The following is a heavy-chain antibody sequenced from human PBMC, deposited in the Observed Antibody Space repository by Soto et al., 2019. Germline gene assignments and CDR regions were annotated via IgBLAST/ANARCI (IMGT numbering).Heavy chain of an antibody. D-gene: IGHD3-10*02. CDR3: VGHIFGYSPFDY. V-gene: IGHV3-33*01. CDR2: VWHDGSNK. CDR1: GFSFSDYG. J-gene: IGHJ4*02. Sequence: GGSLRLSCAVSGFSFSDYGMHWVRQAPGKGLEWVATVWHDGSNKYYADSVRGRFTISRDNSKSTLYLQMNSLRAEDTAVYFCVGHIFGYSPFDYWGQGTQVTVSS.